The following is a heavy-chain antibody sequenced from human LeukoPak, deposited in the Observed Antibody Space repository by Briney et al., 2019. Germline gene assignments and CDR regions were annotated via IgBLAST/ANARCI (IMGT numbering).Heavy chain of an antibody. Sequence: SETLSLSCTVSGGSISNYYWSWIRQPPGQGLEWIGYIYYNGNINYNPSLKGRATISVDTSKNQFSLNLSSVTAADTAVYYCARTTTWDGFDVWGQGNVVTVSS. CDR3: ARTTTWDGFDV. CDR2: IYYNGNI. D-gene: IGHD4-11*01. V-gene: IGHV4-59*01. J-gene: IGHJ3*01. CDR1: GGSISNYY.